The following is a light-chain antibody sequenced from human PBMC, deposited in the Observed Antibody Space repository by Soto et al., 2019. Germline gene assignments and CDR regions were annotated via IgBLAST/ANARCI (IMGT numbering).Light chain of an antibody. CDR2: KAS. J-gene: IGKJ3*01. V-gene: IGKV1-5*03. Sequence: DIQMTQSPSTLSASVGDRVTITCRASQSISSWLAWYQQKPGKAPKLLIYKASSLESGVPSRFSGSGSGTEFTLTISSLQPDDFATYYCQQSFTIQFTYGPGTRVDVK. CDR3: QQSFTIQFT. CDR1: QSISSW.